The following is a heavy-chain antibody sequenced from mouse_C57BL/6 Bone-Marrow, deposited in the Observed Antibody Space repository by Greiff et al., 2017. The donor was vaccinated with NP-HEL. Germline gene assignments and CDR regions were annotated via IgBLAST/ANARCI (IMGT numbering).Heavy chain of an antibody. J-gene: IGHJ4*01. D-gene: IGHD4-1*01. CDR3: ARYTTGYYAMDY. CDR1: GFTFTAYY. V-gene: IGHV7-3*01. CDR2: IRNKANGYTT. Sequence: EVKLMESGGGLVQPGGSLSLSCAASGFTFTAYYMSWVRQPPGKALEWLGFIRNKANGYTTEYSASVKGRFTISRDNSQSILYLQMNALRAEDSATYYCARYTTGYYAMDYWGQGTSVTVSS.